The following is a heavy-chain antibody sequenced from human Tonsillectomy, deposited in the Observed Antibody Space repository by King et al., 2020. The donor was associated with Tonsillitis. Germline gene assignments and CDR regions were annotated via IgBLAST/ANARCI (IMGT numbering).Heavy chain of an antibody. J-gene: IGHJ1*01. D-gene: IGHD3-3*01. CDR2: ISGSGSGT. CDR3: ARSPIFSVPQGWGTDF. CDR1: GFTFDSHA. V-gene: IGHV3-23*04. Sequence: VQLVESGGGLVQPGGSLRLSCAASGFTFDSHAMTWVRQAPGKGLEWVSGISGSGSGTYYADSAEGRFTISRDNSKNTLYLQLNSLRAEDTAVYYCARSPIFSVPQGWGTDFWGQGTLVTVSS.